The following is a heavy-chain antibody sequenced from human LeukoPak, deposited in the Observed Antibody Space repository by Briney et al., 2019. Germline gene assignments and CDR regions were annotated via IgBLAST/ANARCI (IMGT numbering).Heavy chain of an antibody. CDR3: ARVLYNWNYVGPGYYYYMDV. CDR1: GSTFPSYD. Sequence: ASVKVSCKASGSTFPSYDINWVRQATGQGLEWMGWMNPNSGNTGYAQKFQGRVTMTRNTSISTAYMELSSLRSEDTAVYYCARVLYNWNYVGPGYYYYMDVWGKGTTVTVSS. D-gene: IGHD1-7*01. V-gene: IGHV1-8*01. J-gene: IGHJ6*03. CDR2: MNPNSGNT.